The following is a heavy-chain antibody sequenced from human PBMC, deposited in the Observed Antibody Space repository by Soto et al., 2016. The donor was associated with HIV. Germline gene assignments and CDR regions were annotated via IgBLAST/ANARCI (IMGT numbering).Heavy chain of an antibody. CDR2: INPKSGVT. CDR1: GYTFTGFY. V-gene: IGHV1-2*02. J-gene: IGHJ4*02. D-gene: IGHD5-12*01. CDR3: ATHSGYDTDYFDY. Sequence: QVQLVQSGAEVKKPGASTKVSCKASGYTFTGFYMHWVRQAPGQGLEWMGWINPKSGVTNYAQNFQGRVTMTRDTSISTAYMELSRLRSDDTAVYYCATHSGYDTDYFDYWGQGTLVTVSS.